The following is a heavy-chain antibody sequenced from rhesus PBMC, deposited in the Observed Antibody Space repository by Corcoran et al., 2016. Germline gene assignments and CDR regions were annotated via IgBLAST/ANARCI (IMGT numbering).Heavy chain of an antibody. CDR1: GFTFGSYY. Sequence: EVQLVESGGGLVQPGGSLRLSCTGSGFTFGSYYMYWVRQAPGKGLEWVSAINTGGGRTWYTDSVKGRFTISKENAKNTLYLPMDSLSAEDTAVYYCARDLRLITGTTDFDYWGQGVLVTVSS. D-gene: IGHD1-26*01. J-gene: IGHJ4*01. CDR3: ARDLRLITGTTDFDY. V-gene: IGHV3-8*01. CDR2: INTGGGRT.